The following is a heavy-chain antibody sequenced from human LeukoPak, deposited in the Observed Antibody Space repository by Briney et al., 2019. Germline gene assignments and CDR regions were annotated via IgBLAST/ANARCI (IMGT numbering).Heavy chain of an antibody. Sequence: GATVKVSCKASGYSFTSYGITWVRQAPGQGLEWMGWISTYNGNTNYAQKLQGRVTMTTDTSTSTAYMELRSLRSDDTAVYYCARVIEYNWNYIDYWGQGTLVTVSS. CDR1: GYSFTSYG. J-gene: IGHJ4*02. CDR2: ISTYNGNT. V-gene: IGHV1-18*01. D-gene: IGHD1-20*01. CDR3: ARVIEYNWNYIDY.